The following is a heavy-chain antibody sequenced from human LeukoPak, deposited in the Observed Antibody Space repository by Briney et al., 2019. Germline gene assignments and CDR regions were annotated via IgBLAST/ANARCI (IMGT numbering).Heavy chain of an antibody. CDR2: TYYSGST. V-gene: IGHV4-30-4*01. J-gene: IGHJ5*02. D-gene: IGHD3-10*01. CDR3: ARAWVGELGGWFDP. Sequence: SETLSLTCTVSGGSISSGDYYWSWIRQPPGKGLEWIGYTYYSGSTYYNPSLKSRVTISVDTSKNQFSLKLSSVTASDTAVYYCARAWVGELGGWFDPWGQGTLVTVSS. CDR1: GGSISSGDYY.